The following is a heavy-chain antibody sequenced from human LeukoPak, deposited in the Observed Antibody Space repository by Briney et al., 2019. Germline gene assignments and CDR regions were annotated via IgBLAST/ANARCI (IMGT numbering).Heavy chain of an antibody. CDR2: IWHDGSHK. Sequence: PGRPLRLSWQPPGFPFNTNAWHWAPRAQGKGLEWVPLIWHDGSHKFYIDSVRGRFTISRDNSKNAVYLQMNGLRAEDTAVYYCAREIFGSGSYPDFWGQGTLVTVSS. J-gene: IGHJ4*02. CDR3: AREIFGSGSYPDF. V-gene: IGHV3-33*01. D-gene: IGHD3-10*01. CDR1: GFPFNTNA.